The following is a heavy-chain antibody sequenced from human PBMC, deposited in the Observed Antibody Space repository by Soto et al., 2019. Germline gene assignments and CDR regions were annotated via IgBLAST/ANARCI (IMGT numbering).Heavy chain of an antibody. CDR1: GGSISGSYS. D-gene: IGHD2-2*01. J-gene: IGHJ5*02. CDR3: ARDTRGPANCVDH. Sequence: QVQLQESGPGLVKTSQTLSLTCSVSGGSISGSYSWNWIRQHPGKGLEGIGYIHDSGTTYYHSSLKSRVAISIDMSKNEFYLSLESVTAADAAMYYCARDTRGPANCVDHWGQGTLVAVS. V-gene: IGHV4-31*03. CDR2: IHDSGTT.